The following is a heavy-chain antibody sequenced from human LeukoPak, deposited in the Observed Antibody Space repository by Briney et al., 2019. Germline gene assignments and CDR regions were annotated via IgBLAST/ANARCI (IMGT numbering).Heavy chain of an antibody. J-gene: IGHJ4*02. D-gene: IGHD3-10*01. CDR1: GFTFSSYA. Sequence: GGTLRLSRSASGFTFSSYAMHWVRQAPGKGLEYVSDISSNRGSTYYADSVKARFTISRDNSKNTLYLQMSSLTAEDSVVYYCVKDSMPFDYYGSGSYGYCGQGALLTVSP. CDR2: ISSNRGST. CDR3: VKDSMPFDYYGSGSYGY. V-gene: IGHV3-64D*06.